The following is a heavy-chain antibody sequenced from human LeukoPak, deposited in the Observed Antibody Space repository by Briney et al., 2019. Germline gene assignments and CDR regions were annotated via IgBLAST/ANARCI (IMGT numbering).Heavy chain of an antibody. V-gene: IGHV3-53*01. Sequence: PGGSLRLSCAASGFTVSSNYMSWVRQAPGKGLEWVSVIYSGGTTYYADSVKGRFTISRDNSKNTLYLKMNSLRAEDTAVYYCARDSYYGSGSYYRYTFDYWGQGTLVTVSS. D-gene: IGHD3-10*01. CDR1: GFTVSSNY. CDR3: ARDSYYGSGSYYRYTFDY. J-gene: IGHJ4*02. CDR2: IYSGGTT.